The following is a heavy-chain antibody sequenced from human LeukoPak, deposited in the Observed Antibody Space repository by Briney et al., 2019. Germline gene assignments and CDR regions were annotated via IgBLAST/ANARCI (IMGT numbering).Heavy chain of an antibody. CDR3: ARDWWYYFDY. D-gene: IGHD2-8*02. CDR1: GLTFSSYE. V-gene: IGHV3-48*03. J-gene: IGHJ4*02. Sequence: GGSLRLSCAASGLTFSSYEMDWVRQAPGKGLEWVSYISSSGSTIYYADSVKGRFTISRDNAKNSLYLQMNSLRAEDTAVYYCARDWWYYFDYWGQGTLVTVSS. CDR2: ISSSGSTI.